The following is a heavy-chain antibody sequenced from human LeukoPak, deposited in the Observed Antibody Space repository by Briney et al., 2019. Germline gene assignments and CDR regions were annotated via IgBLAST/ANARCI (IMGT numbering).Heavy chain of an antibody. CDR3: ARLRYYAMDV. Sequence: GGSLRLSCAAPGFTFSTYDMNWVRQAPGKGLEWVSYISSSSRTISYADSVKGLFTISRDNAKNSLYLQMNSLRAEDTAVYYCARLRYYAMDVWGQGTTVTASS. V-gene: IGHV3-48*01. CDR1: GFTFSTYD. CDR2: ISSSSRTI. J-gene: IGHJ6*02.